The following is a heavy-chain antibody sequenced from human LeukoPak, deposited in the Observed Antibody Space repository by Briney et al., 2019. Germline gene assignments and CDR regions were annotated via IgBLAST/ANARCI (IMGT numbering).Heavy chain of an antibody. CDR2: ISSSSSTI. CDR3: ARGHSSSWYKYYFDY. D-gene: IGHD6-13*01. V-gene: IGHV3-48*03. J-gene: IGHJ4*02. Sequence: GGSLRLSCAASGFTFSSYEMNWVRQAPGKGLEWVSYISSSSSTIYYADSVKGRFTISRDNAKNSLYLQMNSLRAEDTAVYYCARGHSSSWYKYYFDYWGQGTLVTVSS. CDR1: GFTFSSYE.